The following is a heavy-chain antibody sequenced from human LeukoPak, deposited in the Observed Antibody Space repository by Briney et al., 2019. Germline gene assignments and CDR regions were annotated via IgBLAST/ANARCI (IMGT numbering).Heavy chain of an antibody. Sequence: GRSLRLSCAASRFTFSTYGMHWVRQAPGKGLEWVALISYDGINKYYADSVKGRFTVSRDNSKNTLYLQMNSLRAEDTAVYYCARDAPSDYDILTGYYSENWFDPWGQGTLVTVSS. V-gene: IGHV3-30*03. CDR3: ARDAPSDYDILTGYYSENWFDP. J-gene: IGHJ5*02. D-gene: IGHD3-9*01. CDR1: RFTFSTYG. CDR2: ISYDGINK.